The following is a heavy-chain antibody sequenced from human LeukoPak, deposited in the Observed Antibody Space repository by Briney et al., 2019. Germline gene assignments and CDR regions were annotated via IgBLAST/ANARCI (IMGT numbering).Heavy chain of an antibody. Sequence: SQTLSLTCAISGDSVSSNSAAWNWIRQSPSRGLEWLGRTYYRSKWYDDYAVSVKSRITINPDTSKNQFSLQLNSVTPEDTAVYYCARDPIVVVPAAIPVWFDPWGQGTLVTVSS. CDR1: GDSVSSNSAA. CDR2: TYYRSKWYD. D-gene: IGHD2-2*02. V-gene: IGHV6-1*01. CDR3: ARDPIVVVPAAIPVWFDP. J-gene: IGHJ5*02.